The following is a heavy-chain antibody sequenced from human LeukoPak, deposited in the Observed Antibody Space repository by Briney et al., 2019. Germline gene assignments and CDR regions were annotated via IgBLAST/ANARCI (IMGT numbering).Heavy chain of an antibody. V-gene: IGHV4-34*01. CDR2: INHSGST. D-gene: IGHD6-19*01. Sequence: SETLSLTCAVYGGSFSGYYWSWIRQPPGKGLEWIGEINHSGSTNYNPSLKSRVTISVDTSKNQFSLKLSPVTAADTAVYYCARDSSGWIYYFDYWGQGTLVTVSS. CDR1: GGSFSGYY. CDR3: ARDSSGWIYYFDY. J-gene: IGHJ4*02.